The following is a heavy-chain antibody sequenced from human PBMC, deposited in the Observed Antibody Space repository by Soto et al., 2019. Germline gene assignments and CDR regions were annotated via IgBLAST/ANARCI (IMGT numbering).Heavy chain of an antibody. CDR3: AKDQYYYGSGSYTDY. CDR2: ISVSGDTT. D-gene: IGHD3-10*01. Sequence: GGSLRLSCPASGFTFSSYAMRWVRQAPGKGLEWISSISVSGDTTYYADSVKGRFTISRDNTKNTLYLQMNSLRAEDTAVYYCAKDQYYYGSGSYTDYWGQGTLVTVSS. V-gene: IGHV3-23*01. J-gene: IGHJ4*02. CDR1: GFTFSSYA.